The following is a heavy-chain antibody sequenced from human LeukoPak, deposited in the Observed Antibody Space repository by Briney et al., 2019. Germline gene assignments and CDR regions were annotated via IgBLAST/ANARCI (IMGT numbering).Heavy chain of an antibody. V-gene: IGHV1-18*01. CDR1: GYTFTSYG. J-gene: IGHJ3*02. CDR2: ISAYNGNT. D-gene: IGHD1-26*01. Sequence: ASVKVSCKASGYTFTSYGISWVRQAPGQGLERMGWISAYNGNTNYAQKLQGRVTMTTDTSTSTAYMELRSLRSDDTAVYYCARGPKWELELYAFDIWGQGTMVTVSS. CDR3: ARGPKWELELYAFDI.